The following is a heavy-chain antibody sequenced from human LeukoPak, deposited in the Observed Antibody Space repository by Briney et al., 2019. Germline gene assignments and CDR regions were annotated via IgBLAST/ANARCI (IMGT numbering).Heavy chain of an antibody. D-gene: IGHD1-14*01. V-gene: IGHV4-34*01. J-gene: IGHJ4*02. Sequence: PSETLSLTCTVSGGSISSYYWSWIRQPPGKGLEWIGEINHSGSTNYNPSLKSRVTISVDTSKNQFSLKLSSVTAADTAVYYCARASPPSHFDYWGQGTLVTVSS. CDR1: GGSISSYY. CDR2: INHSGST. CDR3: ARASPPSHFDY.